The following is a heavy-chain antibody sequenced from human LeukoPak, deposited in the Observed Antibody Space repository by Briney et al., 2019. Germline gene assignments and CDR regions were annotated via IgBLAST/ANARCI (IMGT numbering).Heavy chain of an antibody. D-gene: IGHD3-22*01. Sequence: GGSVKVSCQASGYTSTSYGISWVRQAPGQGLEWMGWISAYTGNTNYAQKLQGRVTMTTDTSTSTAYMELRSLRSDDTAVYYCARDKAYYYDSSGYPDAFDIWGQGTMVTVSS. CDR3: ARDKAYYYDSSGYPDAFDI. CDR2: ISAYTGNT. V-gene: IGHV1-18*01. J-gene: IGHJ3*02. CDR1: GYTSTSYG.